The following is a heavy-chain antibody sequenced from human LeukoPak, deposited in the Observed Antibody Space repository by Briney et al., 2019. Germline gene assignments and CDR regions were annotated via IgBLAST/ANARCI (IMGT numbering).Heavy chain of an antibody. J-gene: IGHJ4*02. D-gene: IGHD2-2*01. CDR3: AVRCSSTSCYLDY. Sequence: SQTLSHTCTVSGASISSGNSYWSWIRQPAGKGLEWIGEINHSGSTNYNPSLKSRVTISVDTSKNQFSLKLSSVTAADTAVYYCAVRCSSTSCYLDYWGQGTLVTVSS. CDR2: INHSGST. V-gene: IGHV4-61*09. CDR1: GASISSGNSY.